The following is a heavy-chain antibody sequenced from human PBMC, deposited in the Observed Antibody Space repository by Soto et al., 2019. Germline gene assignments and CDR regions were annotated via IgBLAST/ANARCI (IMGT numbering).Heavy chain of an antibody. CDR3: ARDRGYCSGGTCYWCFDL. V-gene: IGHV3-23*01. J-gene: IGHJ2*01. D-gene: IGHD2-15*01. CDR1: GFSFSNNG. Sequence: GGSLRLSCAAPGFSFSNNGISWVRQAPGKGLEWVSTISSDGARTYYADSVKGRFTISRDNSKNTISVQMNSLRAEDTALYYCARDRGYCSGGTCYWCFDLWGRGTLVTVSS. CDR2: ISSDGART.